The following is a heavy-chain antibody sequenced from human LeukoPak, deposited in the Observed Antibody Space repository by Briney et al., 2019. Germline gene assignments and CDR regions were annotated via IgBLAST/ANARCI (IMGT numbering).Heavy chain of an antibody. V-gene: IGHV1-3*01. D-gene: IGHD3-10*01. J-gene: IGHJ5*02. CDR3: ARGGYGSGSYYWFDP. Sequence: ASVKVSCKASGYTFTSYAMHWVRQAPGQRLEWMGWINAGNGNTKYSQKFQGRVTITRDTSASTAYMELSSLRSEDTAVYYCARGGYGSGSYYWFDPWGQGTLVTVCS. CDR1: GYTFTSYA. CDR2: INAGNGNT.